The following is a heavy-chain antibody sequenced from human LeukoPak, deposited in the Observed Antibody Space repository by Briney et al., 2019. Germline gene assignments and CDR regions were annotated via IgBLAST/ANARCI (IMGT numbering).Heavy chain of an antibody. CDR3: AVDLSGSEDY. J-gene: IGHJ4*02. Sequence: GGSLRLSCAASGLTFSSHWMHWVRQAPGKGLVWVSRITNDGSSTTYADSVKGRFTISRDNAKNMLYLQVNSLRTEDTAIYYCAVDLSGSEDYWGQGTLVTVSS. V-gene: IGHV3-74*01. D-gene: IGHD3-10*01. CDR1: GLTFSSHW. CDR2: ITNDGSST.